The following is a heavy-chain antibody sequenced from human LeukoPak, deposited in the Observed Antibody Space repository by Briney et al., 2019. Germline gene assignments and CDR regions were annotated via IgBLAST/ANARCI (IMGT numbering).Heavy chain of an antibody. J-gene: IGHJ4*02. CDR3: AREQVVAAHFDY. Sequence: SETLSLTCAVYGGSFSGYYWSWIRQPPGKGLEWIGEINHSGSTNYNPSLKSRVTISVDTSKNQFSLKLSSVTAADTAVYYCAREQVVAAHFDYWGQGTLVTVSS. CDR1: GGSFSGYY. D-gene: IGHD2-15*01. CDR2: INHSGST. V-gene: IGHV4-34*01.